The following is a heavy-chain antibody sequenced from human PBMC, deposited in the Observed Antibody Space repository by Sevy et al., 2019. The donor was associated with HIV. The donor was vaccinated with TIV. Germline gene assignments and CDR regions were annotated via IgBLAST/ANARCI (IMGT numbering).Heavy chain of an antibody. CDR1: GFTFSTYW. CDR2: INSVGSGK. J-gene: IGHJ4*02. Sequence: GGSLRLSCAASGFTFSTYWMNWVRQVPGKGLVWVSRINSVGSGKTYAGSVKGRFTISRDNAKNTLYLQMNSLRVEDTAVYYCARVNIPAAEWGQGALVTVSS. D-gene: IGHD6-13*01. CDR3: ARVNIPAAE. V-gene: IGHV3-74*01.